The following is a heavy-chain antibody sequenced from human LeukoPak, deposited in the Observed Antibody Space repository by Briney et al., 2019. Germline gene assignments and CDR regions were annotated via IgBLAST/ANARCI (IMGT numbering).Heavy chain of an antibody. D-gene: IGHD3-10*01. CDR3: VGPMVRGVDPFDY. J-gene: IGHJ4*02. CDR2: IYYSGST. Sequence: KSSETLSLTCTVSGGSISGYFWSWIRQPPGKGLEWIGFIYYSGSTNYNPSLKSRVTISVDTSKNQFSLKLSSVTAADTAVYYCVGPMVRGVDPFDYWGQGTLVTVSS. V-gene: IGHV4-59*08. CDR1: GGSISGYF.